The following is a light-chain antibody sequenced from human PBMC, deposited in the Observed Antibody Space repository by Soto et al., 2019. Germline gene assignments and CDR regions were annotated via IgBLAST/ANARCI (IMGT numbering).Light chain of an antibody. CDR1: QSINNW. J-gene: IGKJ4*01. CDR2: KAS. Sequence: DIQMTQSPSTLSASVGDRVTITCRASQSINNWLAWYQQKPGKAPNLLIYKASSLESGVPSRFRGSGSGTEFTLTVSSLQPDDFATYYCQQYDSYPFTFGGGTKVEIK. V-gene: IGKV1-5*03. CDR3: QQYDSYPFT.